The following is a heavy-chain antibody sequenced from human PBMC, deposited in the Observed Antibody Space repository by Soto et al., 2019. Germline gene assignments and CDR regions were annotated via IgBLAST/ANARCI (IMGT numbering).Heavy chain of an antibody. CDR3: ARTSGYYFYDS. CDR2: INAGNGNT. V-gene: IGHV1-3*01. J-gene: IGHJ4*02. D-gene: IGHD3-3*01. CDR1: GYTFTIYA. Sequence: ASVKVSCTDSGYTFTIYAMHWVRQAPGQRLEWMGWINAGNGNTKYSQKFQGRVTITRDTSASTAYMELSSLRSEDTAVYYCARTSGYYFYDSWGQGTLVTVSS.